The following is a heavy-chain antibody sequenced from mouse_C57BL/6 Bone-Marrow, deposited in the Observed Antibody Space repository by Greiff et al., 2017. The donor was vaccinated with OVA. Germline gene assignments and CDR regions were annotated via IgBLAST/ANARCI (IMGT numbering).Heavy chain of an antibody. CDR3: TTLGYFDV. J-gene: IGHJ1*03. CDR2: IDPENGDT. Sequence: EVQLQQSGAELVRPGASVKLSCTASGFNIKDDYMHWVKQRPEQGLEWIGWIDPENGDTEYASKFQGKATITADTSSNTAYLQLSGLTSEDAAVYYCTTLGYFDVWGTGTTVTVSS. CDR1: GFNIKDDY. V-gene: IGHV14-4*01.